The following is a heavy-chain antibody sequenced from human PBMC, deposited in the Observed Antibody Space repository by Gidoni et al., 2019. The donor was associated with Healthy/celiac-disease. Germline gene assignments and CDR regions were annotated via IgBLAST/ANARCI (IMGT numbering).Heavy chain of an antibody. CDR1: GFTFSSYA. J-gene: IGHJ3*02. Sequence: QVPLVESGGGVVQPGRSLRLSCAASGFTFSSYAMHWVRQAPGKGLEWVAVISNDGSNKYYADAVKGRFTISRDNSKNTLYLQMNSLRAEDTAVYYCARDEVDSYGYDAFDIWGQGTMVTVSS. CDR2: ISNDGSNK. CDR3: ARDEVDSYGYDAFDI. D-gene: IGHD5-18*01. V-gene: IGHV3-30-3*01.